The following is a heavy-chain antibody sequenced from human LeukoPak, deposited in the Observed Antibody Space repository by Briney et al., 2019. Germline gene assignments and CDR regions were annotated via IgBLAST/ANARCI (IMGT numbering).Heavy chain of an antibody. Sequence: GASVKVSCKASGYTFTSYYMHWVRQAPGQGLEWMGIINPSGGSTSYAQKFQGRVTMTRDTSTSTVYMELSSLRSEDTAVYYCARDPPSSGSWTLLDYWGQGTLVTVSS. V-gene: IGHV1-46*01. CDR2: INPSGGST. CDR3: ARDPPSSGSWTLLDY. CDR1: GYTFTSYY. D-gene: IGHD6-25*01. J-gene: IGHJ4*02.